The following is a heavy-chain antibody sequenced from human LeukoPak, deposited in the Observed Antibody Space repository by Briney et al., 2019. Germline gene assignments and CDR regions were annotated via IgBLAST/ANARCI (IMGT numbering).Heavy chain of an antibody. CDR3: ARRMCYSATESTLAKSIDY. CDR1: GFTFSSYE. J-gene: IGHJ4*02. Sequence: GGSLRLSCAASGFTFSSYEMNWVRQAPGKGLEWVSYISSSGSTIYPADSVKGRFTISRDNAKNSLYLQMNSLRAEDTAVYYCARRMCYSATESTLAKSIDYWGQGTLVTVSS. CDR2: ISSSGSTI. V-gene: IGHV3-48*03. D-gene: IGHD2-15*01.